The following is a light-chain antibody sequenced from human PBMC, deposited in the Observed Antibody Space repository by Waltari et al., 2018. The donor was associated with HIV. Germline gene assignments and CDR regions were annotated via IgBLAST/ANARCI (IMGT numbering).Light chain of an antibody. CDR2: RNT. CDR1: SSNIGSTY. CDR3: AAWDDSLSGRV. V-gene: IGLV1-47*01. J-gene: IGLJ3*02. Sequence: QSVPTQPPSASGPPGQRVTIPCSGSSSNIGSTYVYWYQQPPGTAPKLLIYRNTQRPSGVPDRFAGSKSGTSASLAISGLRSEDEADYYCAAWDDSLSGRVFGGGTKLTVL.